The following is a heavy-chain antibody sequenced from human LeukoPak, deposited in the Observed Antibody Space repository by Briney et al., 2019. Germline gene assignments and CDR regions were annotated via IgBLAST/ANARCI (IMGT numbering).Heavy chain of an antibody. CDR2: IYYSGST. V-gene: IGHV4-59*01. CDR1: GGSISSYY. Sequence: SETLPLTCTVSGGSISSYYWSWIRQPPGKGLEWIGYIYYSGSTNYNPSLKSRVTISVDTSKNQFSLKLSSVTAADTAVYYCAGGDYYGSGSYPYWGQGTLVTVSS. J-gene: IGHJ4*02. D-gene: IGHD3-10*01. CDR3: AGGDYYGSGSYPY.